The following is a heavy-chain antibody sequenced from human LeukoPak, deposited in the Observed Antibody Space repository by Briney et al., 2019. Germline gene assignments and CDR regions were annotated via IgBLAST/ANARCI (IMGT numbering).Heavy chain of an antibody. CDR1: GGSFSGYY. Sequence: SETLSLTCAVYGGSFSGYYWSWIRQPPGKGLEWIGEINHSRSTNYNPSLKSRVTISVDTSKNQFSLKLSSVTAADTAVYYCARGATWIQLWLKGDNWFDPWGQGTLVTVSS. J-gene: IGHJ5*02. CDR3: ARGATWIQLWLKGDNWFDP. D-gene: IGHD5-18*01. CDR2: INHSRST. V-gene: IGHV4-34*01.